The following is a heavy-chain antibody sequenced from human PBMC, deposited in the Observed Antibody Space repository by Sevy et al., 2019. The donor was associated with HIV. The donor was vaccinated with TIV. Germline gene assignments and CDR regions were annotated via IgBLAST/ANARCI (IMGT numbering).Heavy chain of an antibody. CDR3: AHETFGRFES. CDR1: GFTFSANW. J-gene: IGHJ4*02. D-gene: IGHD3-16*01. V-gene: IGHV3-7*01. Sequence: GGSLRLSCAASGFTFSANWMNWVRQAPGKGLEWVANRKGDGSDKDYVDSVEGRFTISRDNAKNLLYLQMNSLRVEDTAVYYCAHETFGRFESWGQGTLVTVSS. CDR2: RKGDGSDK.